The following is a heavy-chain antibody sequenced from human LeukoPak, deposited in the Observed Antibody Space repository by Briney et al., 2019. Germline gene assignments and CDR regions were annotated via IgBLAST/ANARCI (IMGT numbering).Heavy chain of an antibody. CDR1: GFTFDDYA. V-gene: IGHV3-43*02. J-gene: IGHJ4*02. CDR2: ISGDGSGT. CDR3: AKDPGNYYDASGYMDS. D-gene: IGHD3-22*01. Sequence: GGSLRLSCAASGFTFDDYAMHWVRQAPGKGLEWVSLISGDGSGTYYENSVKGRFTISRDNSKNSLYLQMNSLRTEDAALYYCAKDPGNYYDASGYMDSWGQGTLVTVSS.